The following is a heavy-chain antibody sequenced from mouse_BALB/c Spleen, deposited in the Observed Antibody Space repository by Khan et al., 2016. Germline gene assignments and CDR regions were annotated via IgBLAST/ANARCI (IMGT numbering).Heavy chain of an antibody. CDR2: IDPANGNI. CDR3: ARSGGYDLYYFEY. Sequence: VQLKESGAELVKPGASVKLSCTASGFNIKDTHMHWVKQRPEQGLAWIGRIDPANGNIKYDPQFQGKATIIADILSNTAYLQLRSLTSEDNAVYYCARSGGYDLYYFEYWGQGTILTVSS. V-gene: IGHV14-3*02. D-gene: IGHD2-2*01. CDR1: GFNIKDTH. J-gene: IGHJ2*01.